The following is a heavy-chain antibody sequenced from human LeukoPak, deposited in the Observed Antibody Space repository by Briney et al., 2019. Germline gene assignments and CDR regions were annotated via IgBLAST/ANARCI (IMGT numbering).Heavy chain of an antibody. J-gene: IGHJ4*02. CDR3: AKDRMSGDSSGYWDY. Sequence: GGSLRLSCAASGFTFSSYAMSWVRQAPGKGLEWVSAISGSGGSTYYADSVKGRFTISRDNSKNTLYLQMNSLRAEDTAVYYCAKDRMSGDSSGYWDYWGQGTLVTVSS. CDR2: ISGSGGST. D-gene: IGHD3-22*01. V-gene: IGHV3-23*01. CDR1: GFTFSSYA.